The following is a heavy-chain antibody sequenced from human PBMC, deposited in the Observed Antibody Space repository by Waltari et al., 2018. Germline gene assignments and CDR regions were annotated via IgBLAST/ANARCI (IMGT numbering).Heavy chain of an antibody. CDR2: ISSSSSFI. D-gene: IGHD4-17*01. Sequence: EVRLVESGGGLVKPGGSLSLSCAASGFTFSAFTMSWVRQTPGKGLEWVSSISSSSSFIYYADSVKGRFTISRDNAKNSLFLQMNSLRAEDTSVYYCVRSDYGDYVGGYYWGQGTVVTVSS. V-gene: IGHV3-21*01. CDR1: GFTFSAFT. CDR3: VRSDYGDYVGGYY. J-gene: IGHJ4*02.